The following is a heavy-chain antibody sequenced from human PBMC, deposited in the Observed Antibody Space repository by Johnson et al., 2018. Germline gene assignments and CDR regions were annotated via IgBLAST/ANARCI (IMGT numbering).Heavy chain of an antibody. J-gene: IGHJ3*02. CDR3: ARGHRDLGGFDI. V-gene: IGHV3-23*04. CDR1: GFTFSSYA. D-gene: IGHD2-15*01. Sequence: VQLVQSGGGLVQPGGSLRLSCAASGFTFSSYAMSWVRQAPGKGLEWVSAISGSGGSTYYADSVKGRFTISRDNSRNTLFLQMNSLRAEDTAVYYCARGHRDLGGFDIWGQGTMVTVSS. CDR2: ISGSGGST.